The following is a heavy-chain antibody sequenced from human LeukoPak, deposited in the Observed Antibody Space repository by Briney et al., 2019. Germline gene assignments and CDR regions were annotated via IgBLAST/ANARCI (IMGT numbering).Heavy chain of an antibody. CDR2: IKQDGSEK. CDR3: ARALGELRDY. Sequence: PGGSLRLSCVASGFSFNNYRMTWVRQAPGKGLEWVANIKQDGSEKQYVDSVKGRFAISRDNAKKSLYLQINTLRAEDTAVYYCARALGELRDYWGQGTLVTVSS. CDR1: GFSFNNYR. D-gene: IGHD1-26*01. V-gene: IGHV3-7*03. J-gene: IGHJ4*02.